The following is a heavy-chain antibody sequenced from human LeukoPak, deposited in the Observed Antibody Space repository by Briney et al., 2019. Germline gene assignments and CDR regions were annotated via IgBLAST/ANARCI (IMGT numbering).Heavy chain of an antibody. D-gene: IGHD1-26*01. V-gene: IGHV1-2*02. CDR2: INPNSGGT. CDR1: GYTFTGYY. J-gene: IGHJ5*01. CDR3: AXXSGSYWWFDS. Sequence: SVXXXCXASGYTFTGYYMHWVRQAPGQGLEWMGWINPNSGGTNYAQKFQGRVTMTRDTAISTVYMELSRLRSDETAVYYCAXXSGSYWWFDSWGQGTLVTVSS.